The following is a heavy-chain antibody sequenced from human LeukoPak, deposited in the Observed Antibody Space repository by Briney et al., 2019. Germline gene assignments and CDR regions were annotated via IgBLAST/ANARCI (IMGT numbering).Heavy chain of an antibody. CDR3: ARQGSVAVAPAWFDP. Sequence: SETLSLTCTVSGGSISSSSYYWGWIRQPPGKGLEWIGSIYYSGSTYYNPSLKSRVAISVDTSKNQFSLKLSSVTAADTAAYYCARQGSVAVAPAWFDPWGQGTLVTVSS. J-gene: IGHJ5*02. CDR1: GGSISSSSYY. V-gene: IGHV4-39*01. D-gene: IGHD6-19*01. CDR2: IYYSGST.